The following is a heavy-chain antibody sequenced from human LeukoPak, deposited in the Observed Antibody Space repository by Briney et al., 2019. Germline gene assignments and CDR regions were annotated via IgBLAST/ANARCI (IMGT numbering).Heavy chain of an antibody. J-gene: IGHJ4*02. CDR3: ARSGRNFWSGYHDY. Sequence: SETLSLTCTVSGGSINSYFWSWIRQSAGKGLEWIGRIYTSGTTNYNPSLKSRVAVSVDVSQNQFSLKLSSVTAADTAVYYCARSGRNFWSGYHDYWGQGILVTVSS. V-gene: IGHV4-4*07. D-gene: IGHD3-3*01. CDR2: IYTSGTT. CDR1: GGSINSYF.